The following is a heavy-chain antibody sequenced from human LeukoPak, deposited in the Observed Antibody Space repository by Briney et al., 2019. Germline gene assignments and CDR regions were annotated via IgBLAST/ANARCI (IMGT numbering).Heavy chain of an antibody. D-gene: IGHD2-2*01. CDR2: IYTSGST. CDR3: ARVSWDIVVVPAAFFDY. V-gene: IGHV4-4*07. J-gene: IGHJ4*02. Sequence: TSETLSLTCTVSGGSISSYYWSWIRQPAGKGLEWIGRIYTSGSTNYNPSLKSRVTMSVDTSKNQFSLKLSSVTAADTAVYYCARVSWDIVVVPAAFFDYWGQGTLVTVSS. CDR1: GGSISSYY.